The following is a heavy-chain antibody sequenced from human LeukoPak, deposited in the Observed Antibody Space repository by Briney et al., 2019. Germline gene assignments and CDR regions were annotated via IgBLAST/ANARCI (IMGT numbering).Heavy chain of an antibody. CDR3: ARVSGNIQIWPQPFGDGMDV. Sequence: GGSLRLSCATSRFTFSSFVMGWVRQAPGKGLECVSAISGSGRNTYYADSVKGRFTISREDSKNTLYLQMNSLRAEDTAIYYCARVSGNIQIWPQPFGDGMDVWDQGTTVAVSS. D-gene: IGHD3-10*01. J-gene: IGHJ6*02. CDR2: ISGSGRNT. CDR1: RFTFSSFV. V-gene: IGHV3-23*01.